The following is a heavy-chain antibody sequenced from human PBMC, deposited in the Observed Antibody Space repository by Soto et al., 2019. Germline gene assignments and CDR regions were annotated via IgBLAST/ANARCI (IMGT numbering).Heavy chain of an antibody. CDR1: GFTFDDYA. Sequence: GGSLRLSCAASGFTFDDYAMHWVRQAPGKGLEWVSLISGDGGSTYYADSVKGRFTISRDNSKNSLYLQMNSLRTEDTALYYCAKDIRSPYRSGWYYYYGMDVWGQGTTVTVSS. D-gene: IGHD6-19*01. J-gene: IGHJ6*02. V-gene: IGHV3-43*02. CDR3: AKDIRSPYRSGWYYYYGMDV. CDR2: ISGDGGST.